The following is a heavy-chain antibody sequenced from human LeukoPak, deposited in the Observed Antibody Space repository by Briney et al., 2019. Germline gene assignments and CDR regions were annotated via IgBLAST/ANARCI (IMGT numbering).Heavy chain of an antibody. CDR3: ARQGTAYSFDF. Sequence: SETLSRTCTVSGGSISSYYWSWIRQPPGKGLEWIGYIYSTGTTNYNPSLKSRVTISVDTSKNQFSLKLSSVTAADTAVYYCARQGTAYSFDFWGQGTLVSVSS. CDR1: GGSISSYY. D-gene: IGHD5-12*01. V-gene: IGHV4-59*08. J-gene: IGHJ4*02. CDR2: IYSTGTT.